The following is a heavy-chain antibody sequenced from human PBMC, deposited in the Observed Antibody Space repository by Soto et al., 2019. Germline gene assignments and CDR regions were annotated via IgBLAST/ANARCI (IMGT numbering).Heavy chain of an antibody. CDR3: ARVFEGLSDAYYYSYMDV. Sequence: SETLSLTCTVSGGSISSYYWSWIRQPPGKGLEWIGYIYYSGSTNYNPSLKSRVTISVDTSKNQFSLKLSSVTAADTAVYYCARVFEGLSDAYYYSYMDVWGKGTTVTVSS. CDR2: IYYSGST. J-gene: IGHJ6*03. V-gene: IGHV4-59*01. CDR1: GGSISSYY. D-gene: IGHD2-2*01.